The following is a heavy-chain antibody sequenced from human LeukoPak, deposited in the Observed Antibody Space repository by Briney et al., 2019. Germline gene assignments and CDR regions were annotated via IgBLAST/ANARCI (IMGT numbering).Heavy chain of an antibody. Sequence: TGGSLRLSCAASGFTFSSYWMGWVRQAPGKGLEWVANIKQDGSEKYYVDSVKGRFTISRDNAKNSLYLQMNSLRAEDTAVYYCARTYSSHSYYYYYYMDVWGKGTTVTVSS. CDR3: ARTYSSHSYYYYYYMDV. V-gene: IGHV3-7*01. D-gene: IGHD6-13*01. J-gene: IGHJ6*03. CDR1: GFTFSSYW. CDR2: IKQDGSEK.